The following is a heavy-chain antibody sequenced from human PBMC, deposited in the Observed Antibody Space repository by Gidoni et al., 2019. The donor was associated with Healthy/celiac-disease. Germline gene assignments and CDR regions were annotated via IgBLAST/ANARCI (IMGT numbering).Heavy chain of an antibody. CDR3: ARSILARGWYAYYDY. Sequence: SGSTYYNPSLKSRVTISVDTSKNQFSLKLSSVTAADTAVYYCARSILARGWYAYYDYWGQGTLVTVSS. CDR2: SGST. J-gene: IGHJ4*02. V-gene: IGHV4-39*07. D-gene: IGHD6-19*01.